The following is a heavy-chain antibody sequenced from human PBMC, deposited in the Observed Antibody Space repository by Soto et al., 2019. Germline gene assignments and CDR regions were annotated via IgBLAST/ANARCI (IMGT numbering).Heavy chain of an antibody. J-gene: IGHJ5*02. CDR3: AKGRLGAVACVTAT. CDR2: ISYDGSNK. Sequence: QVQLVESGGGVVQPGRSLRLSCAASGFTFSSYGMHWVRQAPGKGLEWVAVISYDGSNKYYADSVKGRFTISRDNSKNTLYLQMNSLRAEDTAVYYCAKGRLGAVACVTATWGQGTLVTVSS. CDR1: GFTFSSYG. D-gene: IGHD6-19*01. V-gene: IGHV3-30*18.